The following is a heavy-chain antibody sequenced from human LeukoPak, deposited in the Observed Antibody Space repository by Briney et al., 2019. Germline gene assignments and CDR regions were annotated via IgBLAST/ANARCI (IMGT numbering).Heavy chain of an antibody. J-gene: IGHJ4*02. V-gene: IGHV4-39*07. CDR2: MYYSGST. Sequence: SETLSLTCTVSGGSISSTTYYWGWIRQPPGKGLEWIGSMYYSGSTYYNPSLKSRVTISLDTSKNQFSLKPSSVTAADTAVYYCARSGVLWNLAYWGQGTLVTVSS. D-gene: IGHD1-1*01. CDR1: GGSISSTTYY. CDR3: ARSGVLWNLAY.